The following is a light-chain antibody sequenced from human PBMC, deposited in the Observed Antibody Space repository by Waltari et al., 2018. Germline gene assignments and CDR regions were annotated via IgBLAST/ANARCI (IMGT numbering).Light chain of an antibody. Sequence: PASVSVSPGQSIAISCTGTSSDIGGHIHVSWYQQRPGQSPRLLIYEASNRAPGIPARFSGSGSGTDFTLTISSLEPEDSAVYYCQQGTFGPGTKVDI. CDR3: QQGT. J-gene: IGKJ3*01. V-gene: IGKV3-11*01. CDR2: EAS. CDR1: DIGGHIH.